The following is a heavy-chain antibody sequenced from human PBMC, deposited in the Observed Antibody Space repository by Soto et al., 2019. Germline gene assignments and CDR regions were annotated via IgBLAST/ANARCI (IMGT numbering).Heavy chain of an antibody. CDR2: FIPIIGGG. CDR3: ARRSVSHSNAFDF. D-gene: IGHD2-15*01. J-gene: IGHJ3*01. Sequence: QVQLVQSGAEVKKPGSSVKVSCKASGGTFRNLAINWVRQAPGQGLEWMCGFIPIIGGGINAQKFQGRVTITSDESTSTDYMELSSLKSEDTAMYFCARRSVSHSNAFDFWGQGTMVTVSS. CDR1: GGTFRNLA. V-gene: IGHV1-69*01.